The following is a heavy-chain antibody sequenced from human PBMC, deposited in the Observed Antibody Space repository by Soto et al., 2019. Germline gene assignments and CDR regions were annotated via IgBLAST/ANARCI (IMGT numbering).Heavy chain of an antibody. CDR1: RFTFTVYD. CDR2: INPNSGGT. V-gene: IGHV1-2*04. J-gene: IGHJ6*02. Sequence: ASVKVSCKASRFTFTVYDMHWARQAPGQGLEWMGWINPNSGGTNYAQKFQGWVTMTRDTSISTAYMELSRLRSNATAVYYFAREGGPELGGWGYYYYGMDVWGQGTTVTVSS. CDR3: AREGGPELGGWGYYYYGMDV. D-gene: IGHD3-16*01.